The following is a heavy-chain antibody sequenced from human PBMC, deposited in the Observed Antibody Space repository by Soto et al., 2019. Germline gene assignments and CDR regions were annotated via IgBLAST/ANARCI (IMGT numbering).Heavy chain of an antibody. D-gene: IGHD2-8*01. Sequence: LRLSCAASGFTFSSYGFQWVRQAPGKGLEWVTLMSHDGSKTVYADSVKGRFTISRDNSRNTLYLQMNSLKDEDTAVYYCASGQCGTNCYIFEYWGQGTLVTVSS. CDR1: GFTFSSYG. V-gene: IGHV3-30*03. J-gene: IGHJ4*02. CDR3: ASGQCGTNCYIFEY. CDR2: MSHDGSKT.